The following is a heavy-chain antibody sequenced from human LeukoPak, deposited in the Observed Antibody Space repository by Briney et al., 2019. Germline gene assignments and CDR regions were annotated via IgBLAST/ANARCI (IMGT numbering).Heavy chain of an antibody. J-gene: IGHJ4*02. CDR1: GVTFSNYW. Sequence: PGGSLRLSCAASGVTFSNYWMHWARQAPGKGLVWVSRINGDGRSTHYADSVQGRFTISRDNAKNTVYLQMNSLRAEDTAVYYCATVVTDTPVDYWGQGTLVTVSS. V-gene: IGHV3-74*01. CDR3: ATVVTDTPVDY. CDR2: INGDGRST. D-gene: IGHD2-15*01.